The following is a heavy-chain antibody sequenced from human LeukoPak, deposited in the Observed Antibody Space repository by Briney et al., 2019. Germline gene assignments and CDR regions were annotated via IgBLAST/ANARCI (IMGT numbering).Heavy chain of an antibody. CDR3: ASKALPGNWFDP. Sequence: SETLSLTCTVSGDSISSYYWSWIRQPARKGLERIGRIYASGSTNYNPSLKSRVTMSLDTSKNQFSLNLSSVTAADTAVYYCASKALPGNWFDPRGQGTLVTVSS. CDR2: IYASGST. V-gene: IGHV4-4*07. J-gene: IGHJ5*02. CDR1: GDSISSYY.